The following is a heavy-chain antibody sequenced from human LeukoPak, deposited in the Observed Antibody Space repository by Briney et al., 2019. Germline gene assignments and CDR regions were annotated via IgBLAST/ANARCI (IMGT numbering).Heavy chain of an antibody. D-gene: IGHD3-16*01. J-gene: IGHJ6*02. CDR1: GGSISSYY. V-gene: IGHV4-59*01. Sequence: SETLSLTCTVSGGSISSYYWSWIRQPPGKGLEWIGYIYYSGSTNYNPSLKSQVTISVDTSKNQFSLKLSSVTAADTAVYYCARDRVWDSYYYYGMDVWGQGTTVTVSS. CDR3: ARDRVWDSYYYYGMDV. CDR2: IYYSGST.